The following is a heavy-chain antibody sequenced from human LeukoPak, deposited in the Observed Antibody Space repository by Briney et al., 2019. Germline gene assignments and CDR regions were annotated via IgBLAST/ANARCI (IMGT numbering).Heavy chain of an antibody. J-gene: IGHJ4*02. CDR3: ARGPHWDPHFDY. D-gene: IGHD7-27*01. CDR1: GFTFTAYH. V-gene: IGHV1-2*02. CDR2: INPNSGGT. Sequence: GASVKVSCKASGFTFTAYHMHWVRQAPGQGLEWMGWINPNSGGTSYAQKFQGRVTMTRDTSISTAYMELSGLRSDDTAVYYCARGPHWDPHFDYWGQGTLVTASS.